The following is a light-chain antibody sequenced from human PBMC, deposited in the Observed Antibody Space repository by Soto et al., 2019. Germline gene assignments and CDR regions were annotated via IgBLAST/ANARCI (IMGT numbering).Light chain of an antibody. CDR2: GNS. CDR1: SSNIGAGYD. CDR3: QSYDSSLSGGV. V-gene: IGLV1-40*01. J-gene: IGLJ3*02. Sequence: QSVLTQPPSVSGAPGQRVTISWTGSSSNIGAGYDVHWYQQLPGTAPKLLIYGNSNRPSGVPDRFSGSKSGTSASLAITGLQAEDEADYYCQSYDSSLSGGVFGGGTKVTVL.